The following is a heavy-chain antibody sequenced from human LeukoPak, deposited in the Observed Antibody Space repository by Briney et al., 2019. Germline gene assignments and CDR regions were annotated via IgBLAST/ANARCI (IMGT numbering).Heavy chain of an antibody. V-gene: IGHV4-61*02. CDR1: GGSISSGSYY. CDR3: ARDQVYYDFWSSPSPMDV. J-gene: IGHJ6*03. CDR2: IYTSGST. D-gene: IGHD3-3*01. Sequence: SQTLSLTCTVSGGSISSGSYYWSWIRQPAGKGLEWIGRIYTSGSTNYNPSLKSRVTISVDTSKNQFSLKLSSVTAADTAVYYCARDQVYYDFWSSPSPMDVWGKGTTVTVSS.